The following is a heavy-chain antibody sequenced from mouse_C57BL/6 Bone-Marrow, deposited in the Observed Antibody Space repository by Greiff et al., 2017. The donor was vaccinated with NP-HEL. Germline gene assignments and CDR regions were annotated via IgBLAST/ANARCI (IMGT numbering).Heavy chain of an antibody. CDR1: GYAFTNYL. CDR2: INPGSGGP. V-gene: IGHV1-54*01. Sequence: VQLQQSGAELVRPGTSVKVSCKASGYAFTNYLIEWVKQRPGQGLEWIGVINPGSGGPNYNEKFKGKATLTADKSSSTAYMQLSSLTSEDSAVYFCARGVNSNYYYAMDYWGQGTSVTVSS. CDR3: ARGVNSNYYYAMDY. D-gene: IGHD2-5*01. J-gene: IGHJ4*01.